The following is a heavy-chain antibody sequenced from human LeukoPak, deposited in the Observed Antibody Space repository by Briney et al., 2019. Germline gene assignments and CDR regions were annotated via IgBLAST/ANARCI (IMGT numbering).Heavy chain of an antibody. CDR3: ARDDYDSSGYSALGIDY. J-gene: IGHJ4*02. CDR2: ICSSSSYI. V-gene: IGHV3-21*01. D-gene: IGHD3-22*01. Sequence: GGSLRLSCAASGFTFSSYSMNWVRQAPGKGLEWVSSICSSSSYIYYADSVKGRFTISRDNAKNSLYLQMNSLRAEDTAVYYCARDDYDSSGYSALGIDYWGQGTLVTVSS. CDR1: GFTFSSYS.